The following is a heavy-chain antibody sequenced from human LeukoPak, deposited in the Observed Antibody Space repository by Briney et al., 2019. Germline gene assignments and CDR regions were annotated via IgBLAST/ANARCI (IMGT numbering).Heavy chain of an antibody. V-gene: IGHV3-64*01. D-gene: IGHD2-21*02. CDR1: GFTFSSYA. Sequence: GGSLRLSCAASGFTFSSYAMHWVRQAPGKGLEYVSAISRNGGSTYYANSVKGRFTISRDNSKNTLFLQMGSLRAEDMAVYYCARVGDTDAFDIWGQGTMVTVSS. CDR2: ISRNGGST. J-gene: IGHJ3*02. CDR3: ARVGDTDAFDI.